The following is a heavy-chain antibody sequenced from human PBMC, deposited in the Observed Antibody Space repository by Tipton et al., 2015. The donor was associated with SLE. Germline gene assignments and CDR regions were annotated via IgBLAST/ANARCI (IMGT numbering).Heavy chain of an antibody. V-gene: IGHV3-9*01. D-gene: IGHD3-10*01. CDR1: GFFFDDYT. CDR3: AKDIYGSGPRNAFDI. CDR2: VSWNNDSI. Sequence: SLRLSCAASGFFFDDYTMHWVRQAPGKGLEWVSGVSWNNDSIGYADSVKGRFTISRDNAKNSLYPQMNSLRPEDTAMYYCAKDIYGSGPRNAFDIWGQGTMVTVSS. J-gene: IGHJ3*02.